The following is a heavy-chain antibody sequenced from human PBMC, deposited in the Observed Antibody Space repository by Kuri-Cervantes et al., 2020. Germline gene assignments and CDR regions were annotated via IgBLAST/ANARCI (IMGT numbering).Heavy chain of an antibody. CDR3: AKGRPTMITYGSIDY. J-gene: IGHJ4*02. V-gene: IGHV3-30-3*01. D-gene: IGHD3-16*01. Sequence: LSLTCAASGFTFSSYAMHWVRQAPGKGLEWVAVISHDGSIKYYADSVKGRFTISRDISKNTLYLQMNSLRTEDTALYYCAKGRPTMITYGSIDYWGQGTLVTVSS. CDR2: ISHDGSIK. CDR1: GFTFSSYA.